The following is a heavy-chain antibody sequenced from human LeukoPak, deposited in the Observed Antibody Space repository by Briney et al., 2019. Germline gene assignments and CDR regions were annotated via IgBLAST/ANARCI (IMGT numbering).Heavy chain of an antibody. V-gene: IGHV1-2*02. D-gene: IGHD2-2*03. Sequence: SVKVSCKASGYTFTGYYMHWVRQAPGQGLEWMGWINPNSGGTNYAQKFQGRVTMTRDTSISTAYMELSRLRSDDTAVYYCARDFGYCSSTGCYPGTTWGQGTLVTVSS. CDR3: ARDFGYCSSTGCYPGTT. CDR1: GYTFTGYY. J-gene: IGHJ5*02. CDR2: INPNSGGT.